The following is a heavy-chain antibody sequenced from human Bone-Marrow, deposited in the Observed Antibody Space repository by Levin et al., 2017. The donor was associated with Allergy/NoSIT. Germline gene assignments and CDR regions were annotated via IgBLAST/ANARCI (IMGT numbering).Heavy chain of an antibody. J-gene: IGHJ4*02. D-gene: IGHD1-26*01. CDR3: AKQISREGY. V-gene: IGHV3-7*01. CDR1: GLTFSDYW. Sequence: GESLKISCVVSGLTFSDYWMTWARQVSGKGLEWVASINEDGSDKYYVDSVKGRFTISRDNAKNSLYLQMNNLRAEDTAVYYCAKQISREGYWGQGTLVTDSS. CDR2: INEDGSDK.